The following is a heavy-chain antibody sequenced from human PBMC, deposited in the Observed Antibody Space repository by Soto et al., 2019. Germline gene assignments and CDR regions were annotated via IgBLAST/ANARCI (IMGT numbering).Heavy chain of an antibody. CDR3: ARLVGAYDSYFDH. J-gene: IGHJ4*02. V-gene: IGHV5-51*01. CDR1: GYDFARTW. Sequence: GESLKISCKASGYDFARTWIGWVRQLPGKGLDWLGIIYPGDSETRYSPSFRGQVTFSVDMSISTAYLQWSSLKTSDIAIYYCARLVGAYDSYFDHWAQGTLVTVSS. CDR2: IYPGDSET. D-gene: IGHD5-12*01.